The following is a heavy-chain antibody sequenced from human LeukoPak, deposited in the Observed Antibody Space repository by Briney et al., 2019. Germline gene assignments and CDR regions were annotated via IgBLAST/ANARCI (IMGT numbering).Heavy chain of an antibody. CDR1: GGSISSYY. CDR2: LFHSGNT. CDR3: ARDVDGNSYYDK. J-gene: IGHJ4*02. V-gene: IGHV4-59*01. Sequence: SETLSLTCTVSGGSISSYYWSWIRQPPGKGLEWIGCLFHSGNTNYNPSLRSRVSISLDTSKSQFSLKLSSVTAADTAVYYCARDVDGNSYYDKWGQGTLVTVSS. D-gene: IGHD1-1*01.